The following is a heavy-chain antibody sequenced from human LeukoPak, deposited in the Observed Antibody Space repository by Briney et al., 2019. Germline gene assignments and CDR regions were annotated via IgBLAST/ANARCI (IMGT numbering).Heavy chain of an antibody. Sequence: SSETLSLTCTVSGGSISSSSYYWGWIRQPPGKGLEGIGSIYYSGSTYYNPSLKSRVTISVDTSKNQFSLNLSSVTAADTAVYYCARDAHWGPFMDVWGKGTTVTISS. J-gene: IGHJ6*03. CDR3: ARDAHWGPFMDV. V-gene: IGHV4-39*07. CDR2: IYYSGST. D-gene: IGHD7-27*01. CDR1: GGSISSSSYY.